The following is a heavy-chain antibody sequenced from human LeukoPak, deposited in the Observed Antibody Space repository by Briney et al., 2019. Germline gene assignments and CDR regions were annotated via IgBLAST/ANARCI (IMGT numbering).Heavy chain of an antibody. CDR1: GGSFSGYY. CDR2: INHSGST. D-gene: IGHD1-7*01. Sequence: SETLSLTCAVYGGSFSGYYWSWIRQPPGKGLEWIGEINHSGSTNYNPSLKSRVTISVDTSKNQFSLELSSVTAADTAVYYCARHAALGYGNYYYYYYMDVWGKGTTVTISS. V-gene: IGHV4-34*01. J-gene: IGHJ6*03. CDR3: ARHAALGYGNYYYYYYMDV.